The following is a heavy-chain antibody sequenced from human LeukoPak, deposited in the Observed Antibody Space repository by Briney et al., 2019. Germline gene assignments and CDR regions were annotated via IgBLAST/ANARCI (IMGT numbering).Heavy chain of an antibody. V-gene: IGHV4-59*08. CDR2: INYNGAS. CDR1: GGSLSSDY. Sequence: SETLSLTCTVYGGSLSSDYWNWIRQPPGMVLGWIAYINYNGASNYNTSLQSRGTISVETSKNQFSLKLSSVTAADTAVYYCASFRFGLNWLDPWGQGTLVTVSS. J-gene: IGHJ5*02. D-gene: IGHD3-10*01. CDR3: ASFRFGLNWLDP.